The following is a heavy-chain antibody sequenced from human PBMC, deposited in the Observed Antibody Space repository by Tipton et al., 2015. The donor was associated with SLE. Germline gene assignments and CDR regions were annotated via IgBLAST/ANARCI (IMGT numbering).Heavy chain of an antibody. Sequence: LRLSCTVSGGSISSHYWSWIRQPPGKGLEWIGYIYYSGSTNYNPSLKSRVTISVDTSKNQFSLKLSSVTAADTAVYYCARKRGGYCSSTSCYGDAFDIWGQGTMVTVSS. CDR3: ARKRGGYCSSTSCYGDAFDI. CDR2: IYYSGST. CDR1: GGSISSHY. V-gene: IGHV4-59*11. J-gene: IGHJ3*02. D-gene: IGHD2-2*01.